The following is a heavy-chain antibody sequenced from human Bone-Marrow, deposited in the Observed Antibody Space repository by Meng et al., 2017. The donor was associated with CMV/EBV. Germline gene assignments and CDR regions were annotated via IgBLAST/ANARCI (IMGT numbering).Heavy chain of an antibody. CDR1: GYTFTSYY. CDR3: ARERILENYYYGMDV. J-gene: IGHJ6*02. CDR2: INPSGGST. D-gene: IGHD3-3*01. Sequence: ASVKVSCKAYGYTFTSYYMHWVRQAPGQGLEWMGIINPSGGSTSYAQKFQGRVTMTRDTSTSTVYMELSSLRSEDTAVYYCARERILENYYYGMDVWGQGTTVTVSS. V-gene: IGHV1-46*01.